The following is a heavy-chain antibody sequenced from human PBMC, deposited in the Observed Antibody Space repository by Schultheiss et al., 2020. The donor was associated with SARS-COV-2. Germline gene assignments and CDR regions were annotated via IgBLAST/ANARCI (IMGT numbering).Heavy chain of an antibody. J-gene: IGHJ2*01. CDR2: IWYDGSNK. CDR1: GFTFSSYG. Sequence: GSLRLSCAASGFTFSSYGMHWVRQAPGKGLEWVAVIWYDGSNKYYADSVRGRFTISRDNAKNMLYLQMNSLRAEDTAVYYCARDQATTGDWYFALWGRGTLVTVSS. V-gene: IGHV3-33*01. CDR3: ARDQATTGDWYFAL. D-gene: IGHD4-17*01.